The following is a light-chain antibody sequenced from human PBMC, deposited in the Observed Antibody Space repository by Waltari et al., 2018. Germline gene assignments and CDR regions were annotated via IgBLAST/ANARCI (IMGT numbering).Light chain of an antibody. V-gene: IGKV3-20*01. J-gene: IGKJ1*01. CDR2: DAS. Sequence: EIVLTQSPGTLSLSPGERGTLSCRASQSVGSSLCWDQQKHGQAPGLLISDASTRDTGTPDRFSGGGCGTDFSLTISRLEPEDFAVYYCQMYVRLPVTFGQGTKVEI. CDR3: QMYVRLPVT. CDR1: QSVGSS.